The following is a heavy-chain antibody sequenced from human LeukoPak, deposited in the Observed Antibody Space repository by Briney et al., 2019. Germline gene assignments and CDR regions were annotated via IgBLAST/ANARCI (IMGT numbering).Heavy chain of an antibody. D-gene: IGHD5-18*01. V-gene: IGHV4-34*01. J-gene: IGHJ4*02. CDR2: ITHIGST. CDR3: ARDLSGVTGYTYGRGIDY. Sequence: SETLSLTCAVYGGSFSGNYWSWIRQPPGKGLEWIGEITHIGSTNYNPSLKSRVTISQDASKNQFSPKLSSVTAADTAVYYCARDLSGVTGYTYGRGIDYWGQGTLVTVSS. CDR1: GGSFSGNY.